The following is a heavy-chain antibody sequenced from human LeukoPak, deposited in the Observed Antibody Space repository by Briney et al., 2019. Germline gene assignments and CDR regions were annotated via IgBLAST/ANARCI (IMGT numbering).Heavy chain of an antibody. CDR2: IDNSGST. CDR1: GGSISGGGYS. CDR3: ASHSGGYAY. Sequence: PSETLSLTCAVSGGSISGGGYSWSWIRQPPGKGLEWIGYIDNSGSTYYNPSLKSRVTISVDTSKNQFSLKLSSMAAADTAVYYCASHSGGYAYWGQGTLVTVSS. D-gene: IGHD5-12*01. V-gene: IGHV4-30-4*07. J-gene: IGHJ4*02.